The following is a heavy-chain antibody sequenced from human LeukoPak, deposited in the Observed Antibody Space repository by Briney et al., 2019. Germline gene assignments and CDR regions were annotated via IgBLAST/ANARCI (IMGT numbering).Heavy chain of an antibody. CDR2: MNPNSGNT. D-gene: IGHD3-22*01. CDR3: ASRAHYDSSGYPNYYYGMDV. V-gene: IGHV1-8*01. CDR1: GYTFTSYD. J-gene: IGHJ6*02. Sequence: ASVKVSCKASGYTFTSYDINWVRQATGQGLEWMGWMNPNSGNTGYAQKFQGRVTMTRNTSISTAYMELSSLRSEDTAVYYCASRAHYDSSGYPNYYYGMDVWGQGTTVTVSS.